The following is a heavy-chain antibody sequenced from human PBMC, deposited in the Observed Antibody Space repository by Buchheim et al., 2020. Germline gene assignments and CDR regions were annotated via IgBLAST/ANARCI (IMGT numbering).Heavy chain of an antibody. CDR1: GFTFSSYG. V-gene: IGHV3-30*18. Sequence: VHLVESGGALVQPGGSLRLSCAASGFTFSSYGLHWVRQAPGKGLEWVAVISYDGSNKYYGDSVKGRFTISRDNSKNTLYLQMNSLRAEDTAVYYCAKGDKYYYDSSAYPVDYWGQGTL. J-gene: IGHJ4*02. CDR2: ISYDGSNK. CDR3: AKGDKYYYDSSAYPVDY. D-gene: IGHD3-22*01.